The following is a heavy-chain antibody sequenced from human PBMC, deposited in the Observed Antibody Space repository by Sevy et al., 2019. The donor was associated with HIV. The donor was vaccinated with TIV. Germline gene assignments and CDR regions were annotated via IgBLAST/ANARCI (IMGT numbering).Heavy chain of an antibody. CDR3: AREGCTKPHDY. V-gene: IGHV3-21*01. CDR2: IGRTGSDM. J-gene: IGHJ4*02. CDR1: GFPFKTYT. Sequence: GGSLRLSCATSGFPFKTYTMNWVRQAPGKGLEWLSSIGRTGSDMYYGDSVRGRFTISRDNARDSVYLQMNSLRAEDTALYYCAREGCTKPHDYWGQGTVVTVSS. D-gene: IGHD2-8*01.